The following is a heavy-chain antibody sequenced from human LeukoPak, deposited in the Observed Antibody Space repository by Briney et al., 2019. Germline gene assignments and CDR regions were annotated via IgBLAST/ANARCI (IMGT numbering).Heavy chain of an antibody. D-gene: IGHD3-16*01. CDR3: AKFGGYDYYYYYGMDV. J-gene: IGHJ6*02. CDR2: ISGSGGST. V-gene: IGHV3-23*01. Sequence: GGSLRLSCAASGFTFSSYGMSWVRQAPGKGLEWVSAISGSGGSTYYADSVKGRFTISRDNSKNTLYLQMNSLRAEDTAVYYCAKFGGYDYYYYYGMDVWGQGTTVTVSS. CDR1: GFTFSSYG.